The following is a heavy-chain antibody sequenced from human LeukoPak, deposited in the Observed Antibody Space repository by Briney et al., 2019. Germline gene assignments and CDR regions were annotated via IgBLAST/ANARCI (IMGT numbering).Heavy chain of an antibody. CDR1: GGSVSSGTYY. V-gene: IGHV4-61*01. Sequence: PSETLSLTGTVSGGSVSSGTYYWSWIRQPPGKGLEWVGYIQYRGSTNYNPSLKSRVTISVDTSKNQFSLKLTSVTAADTAVYYCARSVYTTSSHPYFFDYWGQGTLVTVSS. J-gene: IGHJ4*02. CDR2: IQYRGST. D-gene: IGHD6-6*01. CDR3: ARSVYTTSSHPYFFDY.